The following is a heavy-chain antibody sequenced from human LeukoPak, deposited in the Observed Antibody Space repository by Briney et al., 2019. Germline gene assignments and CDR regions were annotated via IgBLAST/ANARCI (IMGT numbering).Heavy chain of an antibody. D-gene: IGHD5-24*01. J-gene: IGHJ4*02. V-gene: IGHV1-2*02. CDR1: AYSFTGYF. CDR2: LNPHSGGT. Sequence: ASVKVSCKASAYSFTGYFMHWVRQAPGQGLEWMGWLNPHSGGTNYAQKFQGRVSMTRDTSISTAYMELSRLTSDDTAVYYCARAKSWLETYDYWGQGTLVTVSS. CDR3: ARAKSWLETYDY.